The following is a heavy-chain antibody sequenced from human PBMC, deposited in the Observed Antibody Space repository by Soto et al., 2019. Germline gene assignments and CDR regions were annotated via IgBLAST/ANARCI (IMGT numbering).Heavy chain of an antibody. Sequence: QVHLQQWGAGLLKPSETLSLTCAVYGGTFSGYYWSWIHQPPGKGLEWIGEINHSGSTNYNPSLKSRVTISMDTSKNQFSLKLSSVTAADTAVYYCASTAGILLWFGELRYYFDFWGQGTLVTV. V-gene: IGHV4-34*01. CDR1: GGTFSGYY. D-gene: IGHD3-10*01. CDR2: INHSGST. CDR3: ASTAGILLWFGELRYYFDF. J-gene: IGHJ4*02.